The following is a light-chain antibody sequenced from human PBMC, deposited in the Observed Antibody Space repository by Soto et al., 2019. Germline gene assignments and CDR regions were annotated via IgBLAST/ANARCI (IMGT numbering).Light chain of an antibody. CDR3: QHYGRSPLT. J-gene: IGKJ4*01. V-gene: IGKV3-20*01. CDR2: SAS. CDR1: QSISSSY. Sequence: EIVLTQSPGTLSSSPGERVTLSCRASQSISSSYLAWYQQIAGQAPRLLIYSASSRATGIPDRFSGSGSGTEFTLTISRLQPEDFAVYYCQHYGRSPLTFGGGTKVEIK.